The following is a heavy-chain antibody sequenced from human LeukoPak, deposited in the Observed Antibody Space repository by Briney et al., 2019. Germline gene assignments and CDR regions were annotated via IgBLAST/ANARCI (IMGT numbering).Heavy chain of an antibody. V-gene: IGHV3-48*03. CDR3: ARSNYGSGSYYNVYGLEFDY. D-gene: IGHD3-10*01. CDR1: GFTFSNYE. CDR2: ISSSGSNI. J-gene: IGHJ4*02. Sequence: HAGGSLRLSCAASGFTFSNYEINWVRQAPGKGLEWVSYISSSGSNIYYADSVKGRFTISRDNAKNSLYLQMNSLRAEDTAVYYCARSNYGSGSYYNVYGLEFDYWGQGTLVTVSS.